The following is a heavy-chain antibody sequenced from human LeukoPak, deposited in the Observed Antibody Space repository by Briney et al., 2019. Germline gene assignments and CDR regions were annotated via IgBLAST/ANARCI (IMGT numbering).Heavy chain of an antibody. CDR1: GFTFSSYA. CDR3: AKLPTPLYDYVLFDY. Sequence: PGGSLRLFCAASGFTFSSYAMSWVRQAPGKGLEWVSAISGSGGSTYYADSVKGRFTISRDNSKNTLYLQMNSLRAEDTAVYYCAKLPTPLYDYVLFDYWGQGTLVTVSS. D-gene: IGHD3-16*01. V-gene: IGHV3-23*01. J-gene: IGHJ4*02. CDR2: ISGSGGST.